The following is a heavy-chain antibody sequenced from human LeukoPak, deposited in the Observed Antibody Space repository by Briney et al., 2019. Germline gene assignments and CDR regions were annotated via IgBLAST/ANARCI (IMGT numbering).Heavy chain of an antibody. V-gene: IGHV4-31*03. D-gene: IGHD3-22*01. J-gene: IGHJ4*02. CDR1: GGSISSGGYY. CDR3: AKDAYDSSGYYRAQDFDY. Sequence: SQTLSLTCTVSGGSISSGGYYWSWIRQHPGKGLEWIGYIYYSGSTYYNPSLKSRVTISVDTSKNQFSLKLSSVTAADTAVYYCAKDAYDSSGYYRAQDFDYWGQGTLVTVSS. CDR2: IYYSGST.